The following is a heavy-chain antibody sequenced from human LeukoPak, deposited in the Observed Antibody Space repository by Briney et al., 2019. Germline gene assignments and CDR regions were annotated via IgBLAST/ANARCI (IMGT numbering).Heavy chain of an antibody. D-gene: IGHD4-23*01. CDR3: AKLIDYGGNSVSY. Sequence: GRSLRLSCAASGFTFSSYGMHWVRQAPGEGLERVAVISYDGSNKYYADSVKGRFTISRDNSKNTLYLQMNSLRAEDTAVYYCAKLIDYGGNSVSYWGQGTLVTVSS. CDR2: ISYDGSNK. CDR1: GFTFSSYG. J-gene: IGHJ4*02. V-gene: IGHV3-30*18.